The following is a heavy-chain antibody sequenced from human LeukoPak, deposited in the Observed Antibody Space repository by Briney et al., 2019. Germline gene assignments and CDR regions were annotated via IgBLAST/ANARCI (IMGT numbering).Heavy chain of an antibody. J-gene: IGHJ4*02. Sequence: SVKVSCKASGGTFISYAISWVRQAPGQGLEWMGRIIPIFGTANYAQKFQGRVTITTDESTSTAYMELSSLRSEDTAVYYCARAGNYGSGSYYLDYWGQGTLVTVSS. CDR3: ARAGNYGSGSYYLDY. D-gene: IGHD3-10*01. V-gene: IGHV1-69*05. CDR1: GGTFISYA. CDR2: IIPIFGTA.